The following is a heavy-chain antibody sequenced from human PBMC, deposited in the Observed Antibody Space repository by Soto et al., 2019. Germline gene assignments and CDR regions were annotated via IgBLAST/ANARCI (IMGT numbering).Heavy chain of an antibody. J-gene: IGHJ4*02. Sequence: QVQLVQSGAEVKKPGSSVKVSCKASGGTFSSYAISWVRQAPGQGLEWMGGSIPIFGTANYAQKFQGRVTINADESPRTAYMELGSLGSEDTAVYYCASPGAMNSGWYCWGQGTLVTVSS. CDR3: ASPGAMNSGWYC. V-gene: IGHV1-69*12. D-gene: IGHD6-19*01. CDR2: SIPIFGTA. CDR1: GGTFSSYA.